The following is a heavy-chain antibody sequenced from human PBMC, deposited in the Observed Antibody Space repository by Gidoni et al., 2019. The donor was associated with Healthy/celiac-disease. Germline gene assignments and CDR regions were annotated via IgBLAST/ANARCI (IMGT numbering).Heavy chain of an antibody. CDR1: GFTFSDYY. J-gene: IGHJ3*02. CDR2: ISSSSSYT. Sequence: QVQLVESGGGLVKPGGSLRLSCAASGFTFSDYYMSWIRQAPGKGLEWVSYISSSSSYTNYADSVKGRFTISRDNAKNSLYLQMNSLRAEDTAVYYCARTIVVVTDAFDIWGQGTMVTVSS. D-gene: IGHD2-21*02. CDR3: ARTIVVVTDAFDI. V-gene: IGHV3-11*06.